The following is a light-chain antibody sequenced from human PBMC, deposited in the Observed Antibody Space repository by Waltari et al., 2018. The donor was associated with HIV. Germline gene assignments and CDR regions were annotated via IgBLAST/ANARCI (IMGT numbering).Light chain of an antibody. V-gene: IGKV1-5*03. CDR3: QQYYGFSRT. CDR1: QSISTW. CDR2: KAS. Sequence: DIQMTQSPSTLSASVGDRVTITCRASQSISTWLAWFQQKPGEAPKLLIYKASSLQSGVPSRFSGTGSGTEFTLTISSLQPDDFATYYCQQYYGFSRTFGQG. J-gene: IGKJ1*01.